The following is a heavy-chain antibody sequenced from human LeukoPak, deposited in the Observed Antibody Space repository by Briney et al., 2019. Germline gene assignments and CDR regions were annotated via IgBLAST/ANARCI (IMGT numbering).Heavy chain of an antibody. Sequence: SETLSLTCTVSGGSISSYYWSWIRQPPGKGLEWIGYIYYSGSTNYNPSLKSRVTISVDTSKNQFSLKLSSVTAADTAVYYCARMYCSGGRCDYFDYWGQGTLVTVSS. J-gene: IGHJ4*02. V-gene: IGHV4-59*01. CDR3: ARMYCSGGRCDYFDY. CDR1: GGSISSYY. D-gene: IGHD2-15*01. CDR2: IYYSGST.